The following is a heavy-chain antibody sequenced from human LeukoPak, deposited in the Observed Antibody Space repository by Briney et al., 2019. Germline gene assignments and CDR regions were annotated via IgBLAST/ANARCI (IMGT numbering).Heavy chain of an antibody. Sequence: PSETLSLTCTVSGGSISSYYWSWIRQPPGKGLEWIGYIYYSGGTNYNPSLKSRVTISIDTSKNQFPLKLSSVTVADTAVYYCARGGIRGALFDYWGQGTLVTVSS. V-gene: IGHV4-59*08. J-gene: IGHJ4*02. CDR1: GGSISSYY. CDR3: ARGGIRGALFDY. CDR2: IYYSGGT. D-gene: IGHD6-13*01.